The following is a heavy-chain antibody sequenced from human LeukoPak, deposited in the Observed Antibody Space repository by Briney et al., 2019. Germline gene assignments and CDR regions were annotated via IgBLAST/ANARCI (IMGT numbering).Heavy chain of an antibody. J-gene: IGHJ4*02. V-gene: IGHV1-2*06. CDR3: ARDQGQQLVPDY. CDR1: GYTFTAYY. Sequence: ASVKVSCKASGYTFTAYYMHWVRQDPGQGLEWMGRINPNSGGTNYAQKFQGGVTLTRDTSISTAYMELSRLRSDDAAVYYCARDQGQQLVPDYWGQGTLVTVSS. D-gene: IGHD6-13*01. CDR2: INPNSGGT.